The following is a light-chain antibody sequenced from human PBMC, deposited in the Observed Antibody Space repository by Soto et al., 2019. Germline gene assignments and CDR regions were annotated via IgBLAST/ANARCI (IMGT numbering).Light chain of an antibody. Sequence: QSVLTQPPSASGTPGQRVTISCSGSSSNIGSNTVNWYQQLPGTAPKLLIYSNNQRPSGVPARFSGSKSCTSASLAISGLQSDDEAAYYCAAWDDSLNGWVFGGGTKLTVL. CDR3: AAWDDSLNGWV. CDR2: SNN. J-gene: IGLJ3*02. V-gene: IGLV1-44*01. CDR1: SSNIGSNT.